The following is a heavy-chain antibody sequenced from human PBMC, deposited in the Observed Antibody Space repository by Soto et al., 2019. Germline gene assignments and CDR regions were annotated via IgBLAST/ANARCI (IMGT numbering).Heavy chain of an antibody. Sequence: QVLLVKSGAEVRKPGSSVKVSCKPSGGTFSAYAFSWVRQAPGQGLEWMGNIIPMYGRRNYAQKYQGRVTISADESTTTVYVEMRGLSFEDTAVYFCARDAPLRNGMDVWGQGTTVTVSS. CDR2: IIPMYGRR. CDR3: ARDAPLRNGMDV. V-gene: IGHV1-69*18. D-gene: IGHD3-3*01. CDR1: GGTFSAYA. J-gene: IGHJ6*02.